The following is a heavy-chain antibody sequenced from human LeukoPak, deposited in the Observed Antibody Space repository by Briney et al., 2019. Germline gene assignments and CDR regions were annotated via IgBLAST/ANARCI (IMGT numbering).Heavy chain of an antibody. CDR2: INTNTGNP. D-gene: IGHD6-6*01. V-gene: IGHV7-4-1*02. CDR3: ARDFGSSSSPDWFDP. CDR1: GYTFTRYA. J-gene: IGHJ5*02. Sequence: RASAKVSCKASGYTFTRYAMNWVRQAPGQELEWMGWINTNTGNPTYAQGFTGRFVFSLDTSVSTAYLQISSLKAEDTAVYYCARDFGSSSSPDWFDPWGQGTLVTVSS.